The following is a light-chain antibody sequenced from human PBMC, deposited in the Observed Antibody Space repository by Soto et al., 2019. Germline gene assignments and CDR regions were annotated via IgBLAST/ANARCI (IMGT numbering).Light chain of an antibody. V-gene: IGLV2-14*02. CDR3: SSYTRSSTYV. CDR1: SSDVGSYNL. CDR2: EVT. Sequence: QSALTQPASVSGSPGQSITISCTGTSSDVGSYNLVSWYQQHPDKAPKLMIFEVTKRPSGVSNRFSGSKSGNTASLTISGLQAEDEADYYCSSYTRSSTYVFGTGTKVTVL. J-gene: IGLJ1*01.